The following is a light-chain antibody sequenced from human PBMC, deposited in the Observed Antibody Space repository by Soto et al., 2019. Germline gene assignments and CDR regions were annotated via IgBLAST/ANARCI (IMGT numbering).Light chain of an antibody. J-gene: IGLJ3*02. CDR2: NDN. CDR3: AEWENSLKGWV. Sequence: QSVLSQPPSASGTPGQRVTISCSGSSSNIGRNVVYWYQQFPGTAPKLLIHNDNRRPSGVPDRVSGYKSGTSASLAISGLQSEDDANYYCAEWENSLKGWVFGGGTKVTVL. V-gene: IGLV1-44*01. CDR1: SSNIGRNV.